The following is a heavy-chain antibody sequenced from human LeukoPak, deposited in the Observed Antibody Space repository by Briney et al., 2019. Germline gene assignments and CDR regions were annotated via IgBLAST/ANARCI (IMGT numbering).Heavy chain of an antibody. CDR2: ISPSGGIT. D-gene: IGHD6-19*01. CDR1: GFTFSSHG. J-gene: IGHJ6*03. Sequence: GGSLRLSCAASGFTFSSHGMNWVRQAPGKGLEWVSGISPSGGITYYTDSVKGRFTISRDNSKNTLYLQMNSLRAEDTAVYYCAREGLGYYYYYMDVWGKGTTVTVSS. V-gene: IGHV3-23*01. CDR3: AREGLGYYYYYMDV.